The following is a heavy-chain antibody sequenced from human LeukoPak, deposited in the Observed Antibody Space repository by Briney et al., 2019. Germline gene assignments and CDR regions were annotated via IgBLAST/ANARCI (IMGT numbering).Heavy chain of an antibody. CDR3: ARHLSGDDI. J-gene: IGHJ3*02. V-gene: IGHV3-53*01. D-gene: IGHD2-21*02. CDR2: IYSSGST. CDR1: GFTLSSNY. Sequence: QPGGSLRLSCAASGFTLSSNYMSWGRQAPGKGLEWVSIIYSSGSTYYADSVKGRFTISRDDSKNTLYLQMHSLRDEDTAVYYCARHLSGDDIWGQGTMVTVSS.